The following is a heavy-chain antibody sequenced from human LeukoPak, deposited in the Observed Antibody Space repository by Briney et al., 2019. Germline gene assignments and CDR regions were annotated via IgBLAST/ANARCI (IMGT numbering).Heavy chain of an antibody. J-gene: IGHJ5*02. CDR2: IIPIFGTA. CDR3: ARGRARIAAAGNWFDP. D-gene: IGHD6-13*01. V-gene: IGHV1-69*13. CDR1: GGTFSSYA. Sequence: GASVKVSCKASGGTFSSYAISWVRQAPGQGLEWMGGIIPIFGTANYAQKFQGRVTITADESTSTAYMELSSLRSEDTAVYCCARGRARIAAAGNWFDPWGQGTLVTVSS.